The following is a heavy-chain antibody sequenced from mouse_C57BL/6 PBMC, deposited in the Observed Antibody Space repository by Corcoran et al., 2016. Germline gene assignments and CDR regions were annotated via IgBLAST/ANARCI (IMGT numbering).Heavy chain of an antibody. Sequence: EVQLQQSGPELVKPGASVKISCKASGYMFTDYYMNWVKQSHGKSLEWIGDINPNNGGTSYNQKFKGKATLTVDKSSSTAYMELRSLTSEDSAVYYCARSRGTRGFAYWGQGTLVTVSA. CDR1: GYMFTDYY. CDR2: INPNNGGT. J-gene: IGHJ3*01. D-gene: IGHD3-3*01. CDR3: ARSRGTRGFAY. V-gene: IGHV1-26*01.